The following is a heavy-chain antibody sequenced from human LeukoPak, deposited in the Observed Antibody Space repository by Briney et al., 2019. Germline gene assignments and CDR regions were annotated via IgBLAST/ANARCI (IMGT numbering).Heavy chain of an antibody. CDR3: AKERLTTTTFDS. V-gene: IGHV3-23*01. D-gene: IGHD4-11*01. CDR1: GFTFSTYA. CDR2: ISGSGGST. J-gene: IGHJ4*02. Sequence: PGGSLRLSCAASGFTFSTYAMSWVRQAPGEGLEWVSLISGSGGSTYYADSVKGRFTISRDNGKNTLSLQMNSLRAEDTALYYCAKERLTTTTFDSWGRGTLVTVSS.